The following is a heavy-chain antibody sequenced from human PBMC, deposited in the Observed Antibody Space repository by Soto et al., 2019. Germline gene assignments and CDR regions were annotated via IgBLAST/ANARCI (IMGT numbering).Heavy chain of an antibody. CDR1: GFNFDNCG. Sequence: EVQLVESGGGLVQPGRSLRLSCAASGFNFDNCGMHWVRQAPGKGLEWVAGISWDSSTIGYADSVKGRFIISRDDAKNSLYLQMDSLRGEDTALYYCVQGRYRTMATPLDHWGQGTQVIVSS. CDR2: ISWDSSTI. CDR3: VQGRYRTMATPLDH. V-gene: IGHV3-9*01. J-gene: IGHJ4*02. D-gene: IGHD2-15*01.